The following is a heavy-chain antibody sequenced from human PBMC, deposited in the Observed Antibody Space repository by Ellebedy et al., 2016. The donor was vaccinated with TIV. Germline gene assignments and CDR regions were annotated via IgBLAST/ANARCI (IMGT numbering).Heavy chain of an antibody. V-gene: IGHV5-10-1*01. CDR1: GYSFPTYW. CDR2: IDPTDSYT. Sequence: GESLKISCKGSGYSFPTYWISWARQMPGQGLEWMGKIDPTDSYTNYSPSFQGHVTISVDRSIGTAYLQWGSLKASDTAMYYCAGHRLRYFDWFESWGQGTLVTVSS. CDR3: AGHRLRYFDWFES. J-gene: IGHJ5*01. D-gene: IGHD3-9*01.